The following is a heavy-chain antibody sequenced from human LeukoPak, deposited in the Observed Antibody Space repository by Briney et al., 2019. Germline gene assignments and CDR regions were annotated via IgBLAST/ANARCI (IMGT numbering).Heavy chain of an antibody. CDR2: INTNTGNP. J-gene: IGHJ4*02. V-gene: IGHV7-4-1*02. Sequence: ASVKVSCKASGYTFTSYAMNWVRQATGQGLEWMGWINTNTGNPTYAQGFTGRFVFSLDTSVSTAYLQISSLKAEDTAVYYCAALYCSSTSCYDPIDYWGQGTLVTVSS. D-gene: IGHD2-2*01. CDR1: GYTFTSYA. CDR3: AALYCSSTSCYDPIDY.